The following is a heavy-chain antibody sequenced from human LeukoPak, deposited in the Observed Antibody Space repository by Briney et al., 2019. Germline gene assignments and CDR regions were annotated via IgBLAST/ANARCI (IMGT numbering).Heavy chain of an antibody. CDR2: IYYSGST. Sequence: SETLSLTCTVSGGSISSGDYYWSWIRQPPGKGLEWIGYIYYSGSTYYNPSLKSRVTISVDTSKSQFSLKLSSVTAADTAVYYCARDQRGYSYGGVDYWGQGTLVTVSS. V-gene: IGHV4-30-4*08. D-gene: IGHD5-18*01. J-gene: IGHJ4*02. CDR3: ARDQRGYSYGGVDY. CDR1: GGSISSGDYY.